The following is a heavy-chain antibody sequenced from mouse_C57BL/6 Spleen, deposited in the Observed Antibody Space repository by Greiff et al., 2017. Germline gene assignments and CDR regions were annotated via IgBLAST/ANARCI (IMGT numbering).Heavy chain of an antibody. CDR2: IHPNSGST. V-gene: IGHV1-64*01. Sequence: QVQLKESGAELVKPGASVKLSCKASGYTFTSYWMHWVKQRPGQGLEWIGMIHPNSGSTNYNEKFKSKATLTVDKSSSTAYMQLSSLTSEDSAVYYCARLRGESYAMDYWGQGTSVTVSS. J-gene: IGHJ4*01. CDR3: ARLRGESYAMDY. CDR1: GYTFTSYW. D-gene: IGHD6-2*01.